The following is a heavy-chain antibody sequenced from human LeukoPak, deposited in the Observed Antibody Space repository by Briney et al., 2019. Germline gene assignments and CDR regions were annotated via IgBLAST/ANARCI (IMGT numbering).Heavy chain of an antibody. D-gene: IGHD3-10*01. J-gene: IGHJ4*02. Sequence: SGGSLRLSCAAPGFSFSSYWMSWVRQAPGKGLEWVSYISSSSSTIYYADSVKGRFTISRDNAKNSLYLQMNSLRAEDTAVYYCARDQFGGNDYWGQGTLVTVSS. CDR1: GFSFSSYW. V-gene: IGHV3-48*04. CDR2: ISSSSSTI. CDR3: ARDQFGGNDY.